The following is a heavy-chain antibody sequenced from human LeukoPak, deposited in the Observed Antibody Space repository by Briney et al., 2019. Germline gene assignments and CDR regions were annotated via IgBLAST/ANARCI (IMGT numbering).Heavy chain of an antibody. Sequence: KTSETLSLTCAVYGGSFSGYYWSWIRQPPGKGLEWIGEINHSGSTNYNPSLKSRVTISVDTSKNQFSLKLSSVTAADTAVYYCARSYYDFWSGYYDSLIDYWGQGTLVTVSS. CDR1: GGSFSGYY. CDR3: ARSYYDFWSGYYDSLIDY. D-gene: IGHD3-3*01. CDR2: INHSGST. V-gene: IGHV4-34*01. J-gene: IGHJ4*02.